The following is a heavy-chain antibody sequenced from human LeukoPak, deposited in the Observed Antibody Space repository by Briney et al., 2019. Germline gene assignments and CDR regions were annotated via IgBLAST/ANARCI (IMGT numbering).Heavy chain of an antibody. CDR2: IYNSGST. V-gene: IGHV4-61*05. J-gene: IGHJ6*03. D-gene: IGHD2-2*01. CDR3: ARGSAYCSSTSCYFSYMDV. CDR1: GGSISSINSNY. Sequence: PSETLSLTCTVSGGSISSINSNYCSWIRQPPGKGLEWIGYIYNSGSTNYNPSLKSRVTISVDTSKNQFSLKLSSVTAADTAVYYCARGSAYCSSTSCYFSYMDVWGKGTTVTVSS.